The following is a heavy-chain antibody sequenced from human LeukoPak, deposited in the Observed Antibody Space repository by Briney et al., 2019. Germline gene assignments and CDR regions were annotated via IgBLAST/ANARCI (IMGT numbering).Heavy chain of an antibody. J-gene: IGHJ4*02. CDR2: MNPNSGNT. V-gene: IGHV1-8*02. CDR3: ARDIVATTMGGFDY. D-gene: IGHD5-12*01. Sequence: GASVKVSCKASGYTFTGYYMHWVRQAPGQGLEWMGWMNPNSGNTGYAQKFQGRVTMTRNTSISTAYMELSSLRSEDTAVYYCARDIVATTMGGFDYWGQGTLVTVSS. CDR1: GYTFTGYY.